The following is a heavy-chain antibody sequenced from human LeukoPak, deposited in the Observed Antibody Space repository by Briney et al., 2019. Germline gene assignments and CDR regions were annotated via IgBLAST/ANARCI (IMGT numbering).Heavy chain of an antibody. CDR2: IKQDGSEK. D-gene: IGHD2-2*01. V-gene: IGHV3-7*01. CDR1: GFTFSSYG. CDR3: ARLTKVVPAAPHFDY. J-gene: IGHJ4*02. Sequence: QPGRSLRLSCAASGFTFSSYGMHWVRQAPGKGLEWVANIKQDGSEKYYVDSVKGRFTISRDNAKNSLYLQMNSLRAEDTAVYYCARLTKVVPAAPHFDYWGQGTLVTVSS.